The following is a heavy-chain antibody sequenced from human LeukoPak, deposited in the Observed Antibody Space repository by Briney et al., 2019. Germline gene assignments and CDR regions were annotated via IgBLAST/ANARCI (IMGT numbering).Heavy chain of an antibody. CDR3: AGTTDYSSFLAY. J-gene: IGHJ4*02. V-gene: IGHV6-1*01. D-gene: IGHD4-11*01. CDR2: TYYRSKWHN. Sequence: SQTLSLTCAVSGYSVSSSSAVWNWIRQSPSRGLEWLGRTYYRSKWHNEYAESVKSRISITSDTSKNQFSLQLNSVTPEDTAEYYCAGTTDYSSFLAYWGQGTLVTVSS. CDR1: GYSVSSSSAV.